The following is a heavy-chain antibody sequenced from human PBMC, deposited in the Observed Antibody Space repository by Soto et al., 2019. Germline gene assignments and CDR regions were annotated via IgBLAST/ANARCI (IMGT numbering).Heavy chain of an antibody. V-gene: IGHV3-15*01. CDR2: IKSKTDGGTT. Sequence: LTCSVSGGSISGSYWSWVRQAPGKGLEWVGRIKSKTDGGTTDYAAPVKGRFTISRDDSKNTLYLQMNSLKTEDTAVYYCTTRITMVRGVITDYYYYGMDVWGQGTTVTVSS. CDR1: GGSISGSY. D-gene: IGHD3-10*01. CDR3: TTRITMVRGVITDYYYYGMDV. J-gene: IGHJ6*02.